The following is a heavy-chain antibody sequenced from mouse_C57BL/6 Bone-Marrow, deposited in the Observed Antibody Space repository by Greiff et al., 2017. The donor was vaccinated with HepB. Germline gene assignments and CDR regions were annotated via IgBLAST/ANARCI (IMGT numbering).Heavy chain of an antibody. Sequence: EVQVVESEGGLVQPGSSMKLSCTASGFTFSDYYMAWVRQVPEKGLEWVANINYDGSSTYYLDSLKSRFIISRDNAKNILYLQMSSLKSEDTATYYCARDLLYYFDYWGQGTTLTVSS. CDR1: GFTFSDYY. CDR3: ARDLLYYFDY. CDR2: INYDGSST. V-gene: IGHV5-16*01. J-gene: IGHJ2*01.